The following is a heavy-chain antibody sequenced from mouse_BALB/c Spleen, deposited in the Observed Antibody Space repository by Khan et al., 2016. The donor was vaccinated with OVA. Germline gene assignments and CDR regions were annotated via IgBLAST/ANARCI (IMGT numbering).Heavy chain of an antibody. J-gene: IGHJ4*01. CDR1: GYSITSDYA. V-gene: IGHV3-2*02. D-gene: IGHD2-12*01. CDR3: ARSLNYSYGYAVDF. CDR2: LSSTGST. Sequence: EVQLQESGPGLVKPSQSLSLTCTVTGYSITSDYAWNWLRQFPGNKLEWMGYLSSTGSTSYNPSLKSRIFITRDSSKHQFFLLLNSWTTEDTATYYCARSLNYSYGYAVDFWGRGTSVTVSS.